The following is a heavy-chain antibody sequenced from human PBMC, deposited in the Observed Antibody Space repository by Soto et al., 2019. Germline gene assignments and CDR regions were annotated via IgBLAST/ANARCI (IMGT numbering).Heavy chain of an antibody. CDR1: GFTFSTYT. CDR3: VKDRLGSYSNFDS. J-gene: IGHJ4*02. CDR2: IISNGGKT. D-gene: IGHD1-26*01. Sequence: PGGSLRLSCSASGFTFSTYTMHWVRQAPGKGLEYVSSIISNGGKTYYADSVKGRLSISRDNSKNTVYLQMSSLRAEDTAVYYCVKDRLGSYSNFDSWGEGNLGTSSS. V-gene: IGHV3-64D*06.